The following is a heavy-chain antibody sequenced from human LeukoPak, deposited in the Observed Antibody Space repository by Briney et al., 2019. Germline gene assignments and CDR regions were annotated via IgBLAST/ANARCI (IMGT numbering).Heavy chain of an antibody. Sequence: EGSLRLSCAVSGFTFSDYYMCWIRQAPGKGLEWISYISNSGTTIHYADSVKGRFTISRDNAKNSLYLQMNSLTVEDTAMYYCARGRYLTTPFDHWGQGTLVTVSS. CDR2: ISNSGTTI. CDR1: GFTFSDYY. D-gene: IGHD3-16*02. CDR3: ARGRYLTTPFDH. J-gene: IGHJ4*02. V-gene: IGHV3-11*01.